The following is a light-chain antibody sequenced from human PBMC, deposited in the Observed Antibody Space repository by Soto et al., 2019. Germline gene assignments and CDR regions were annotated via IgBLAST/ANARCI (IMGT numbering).Light chain of an antibody. CDR2: SAS. J-gene: IGKJ4*01. Sequence: DIQLTQSPSFLSASAGDRVTITCRASQGISTYLAWYQQKPGKAPKLLIYSASTLQSGVPSRFSGSGSVTEFTLTINSLQTEYFATYYCQQLNGYQLTFGGGTKVEIK. V-gene: IGKV1-9*01. CDR1: QGISTY. CDR3: QQLNGYQLT.